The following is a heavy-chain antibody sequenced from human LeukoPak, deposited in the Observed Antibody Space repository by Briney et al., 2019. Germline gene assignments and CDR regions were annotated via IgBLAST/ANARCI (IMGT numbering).Heavy chain of an antibody. CDR1: GGSISSYY. CDR2: IYYNGST. D-gene: IGHD2-2*01. Sequence: SETLSLTCTVSGGSISSYYWSWIRQPPGKGLEWIGYIYYNGSTNYNPSLKSRVTISVDTSKNQFSLKLSSVTAADTAVYYCAGLVVPAALTGFDPWGQGTLVTVSS. CDR3: AGLVVPAALTGFDP. V-gene: IGHV4-59*08. J-gene: IGHJ5*02.